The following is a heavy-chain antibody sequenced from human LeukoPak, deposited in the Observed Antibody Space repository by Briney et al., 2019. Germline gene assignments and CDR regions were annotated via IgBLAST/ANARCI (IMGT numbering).Heavy chain of an antibody. J-gene: IGHJ4*02. CDR2: ISGSGGST. Sequence: GGSLRLSCAASGFTFSSYAMSWVRQAPGKGLEWVSAISGSGGSTYYADSVKGRFTISRDNSKNTLYLQMNSLRAEDTAVYYCAQDKYSARPTVGSSSWFTDYWGQGTLVTVSS. CDR1: GFTFSSYA. V-gene: IGHV3-23*01. CDR3: AQDKYSARPTVGSSSWFTDY. D-gene: IGHD6-13*01.